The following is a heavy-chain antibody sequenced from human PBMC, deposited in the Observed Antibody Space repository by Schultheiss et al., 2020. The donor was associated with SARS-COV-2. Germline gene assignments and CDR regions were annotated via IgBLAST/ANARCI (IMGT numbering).Heavy chain of an antibody. J-gene: IGHJ4*02. D-gene: IGHD1-26*01. Sequence: GGSLRLSCAASGFTVSSNYMSWVRQATGKGLEWVSAISGSGGSTYYADSVKGRFTISRDNSKNTLYLQMNSLRAEDTAVYYCAHHEWELLPFDYWGQGTLVTVSS. CDR2: ISGSGGST. V-gene: IGHV3-23*01. CDR3: AHHEWELLPFDY. CDR1: GFTVSSNY.